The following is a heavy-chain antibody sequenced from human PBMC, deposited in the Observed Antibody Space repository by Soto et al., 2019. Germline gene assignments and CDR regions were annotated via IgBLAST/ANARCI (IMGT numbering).Heavy chain of an antibody. Sequence: RILSCAASGFPFSRYAMRWVRQAPGKGLEWVSAISGTGGSTYYADSVMGRFTISRDNSKNTLYLQMNSLRAEDTAVYSCAKDPRSSWPRYYFDYWGQGTLVAVAS. D-gene: IGHD6-13*01. CDR1: GFPFSRYA. J-gene: IGHJ4*02. V-gene: IGHV3-23*01. CDR2: ISGTGGST. CDR3: AKDPRSSWPRYYFDY.